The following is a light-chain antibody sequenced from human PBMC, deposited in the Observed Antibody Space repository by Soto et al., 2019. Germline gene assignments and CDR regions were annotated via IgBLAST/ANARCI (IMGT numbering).Light chain of an antibody. V-gene: IGKV3-20*01. J-gene: IGKJ1*01. CDR2: GAS. Sequence: ELVMTQSPGTLSLSPGERATLSCRASQSVSSSYLAWYQQKPGQAPRLLIYGASSRATGIPDRFSGSGSGTDFTLTISRLEPEDFAVYYCQQYGLSPRTFGRGTKVDNK. CDR3: QQYGLSPRT. CDR1: QSVSSSY.